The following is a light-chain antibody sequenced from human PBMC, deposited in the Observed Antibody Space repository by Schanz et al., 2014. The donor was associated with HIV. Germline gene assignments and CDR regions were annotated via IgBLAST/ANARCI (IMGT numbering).Light chain of an antibody. CDR2: DVS. Sequence: QSALTQPPAASGSPGQSITIPCTGTSSDVGGYNTPAWYQQHPGKAPKLMIYDVSKRPSGVSNRFSGSKSGNTASLTISGLQVEDEADYYCSSYTSSYTYVFGTGTKLTVL. CDR3: SSYTSSYTYV. CDR1: SSDVGGYNT. J-gene: IGLJ1*01. V-gene: IGLV2-14*03.